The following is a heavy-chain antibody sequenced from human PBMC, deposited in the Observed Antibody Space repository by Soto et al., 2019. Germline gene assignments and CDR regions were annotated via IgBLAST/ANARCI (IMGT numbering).Heavy chain of an antibody. CDR2: IYSGGST. J-gene: IGHJ6*02. V-gene: IGHV3-53*01. CDR3: ARERASGSYRYYYYGMDV. D-gene: IGHD1-26*01. Sequence: GGSLRLSCAPSGFTASSNYMSWVRQAPGKGLEWVSVIYSGGSTYYADSVKGRFTISRDNSKNTLYLQMNSLRAEDTAVYYCARERASGSYRYYYYGMDVWGQGTTVTVSS. CDR1: GFTASSNY.